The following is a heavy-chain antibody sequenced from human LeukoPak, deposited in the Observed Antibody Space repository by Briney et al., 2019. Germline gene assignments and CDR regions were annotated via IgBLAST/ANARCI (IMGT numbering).Heavy chain of an antibody. V-gene: IGHV4-59*11. Sequence: SETLSLTCTVSGGSISTHYWSWIRQPPGKGLEWIGYVYYSGSTNSNASLKGRVTISVDTSKNQFSLKLSSVTAADTAVYYCARGWIHDAFDIWGQGTMVTVSS. CDR1: GGSISTHY. CDR3: ARGWIHDAFDI. J-gene: IGHJ3*02. D-gene: IGHD5-18*01. CDR2: VYYSGST.